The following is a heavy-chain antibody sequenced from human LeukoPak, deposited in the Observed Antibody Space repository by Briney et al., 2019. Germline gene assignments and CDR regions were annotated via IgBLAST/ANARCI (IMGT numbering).Heavy chain of an antibody. Sequence: GGSLRLSCAASGFTFSSYSMNWVRQAPGKGLEWVSSISSSSSYIYYADSVKGRFTISRDNAKNSLYLQMNSLRAEDTAVYYCARVVDFWGGYIDYWGQGTLVTVSS. CDR3: ARVVDFWGGYIDY. V-gene: IGHV3-21*01. D-gene: IGHD3-3*01. J-gene: IGHJ4*02. CDR1: GFTFSSYS. CDR2: ISSSSSYI.